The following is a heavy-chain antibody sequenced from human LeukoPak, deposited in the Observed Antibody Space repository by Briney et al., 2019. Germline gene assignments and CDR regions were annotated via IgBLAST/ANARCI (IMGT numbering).Heavy chain of an antibody. CDR2: IYWDDDK. J-gene: IGHJ4*02. CDR1: GFSLSTSGVG. CDR3: AYRTSVVAALGY. Sequence: SGPTLVKPTQTLTLTCTFSGFSLSTSGVGVGWIRQPPGKALEWLALIYWDDDKRYSPSLKSRLTITKDTSKNQVVLTMTNMDPVDTATYYCAYRTSVVAALGYWGQGTLVTVSS. D-gene: IGHD2-15*01. V-gene: IGHV2-5*02.